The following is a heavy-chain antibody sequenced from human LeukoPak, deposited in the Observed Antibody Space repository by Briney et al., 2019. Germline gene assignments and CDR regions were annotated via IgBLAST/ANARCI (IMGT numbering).Heavy chain of an antibody. J-gene: IGHJ4*02. D-gene: IGHD3-22*01. V-gene: IGHV3-23*01. Sequence: GGSLRLSCAASGFTFSSYAMSWVRQAPGKGLEWVSAIRGSGGSTYYADSVKGRFTISRGNSKNTLYLQMNSLRAEDTAVYYCAKEMDYYDSSGYSFFDYWGQGTLVTVSS. CDR2: IRGSGGST. CDR3: AKEMDYYDSSGYSFFDY. CDR1: GFTFSSYA.